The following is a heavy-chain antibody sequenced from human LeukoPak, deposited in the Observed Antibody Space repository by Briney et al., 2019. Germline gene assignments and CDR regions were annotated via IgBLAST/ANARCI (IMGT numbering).Heavy chain of an antibody. V-gene: IGHV3-43D*03. J-gene: IGHJ4*02. CDR1: GFTFDDYA. CDR2: ISWDGGST. CDR3: TRGTDGLWDF. D-gene: IGHD2-8*01. Sequence: GGSLRLSCAASGFTFDDYAMHWVRQAPGKGLEWVSLISWDGGSTYYADSVKGRFTISRDNSKNTLYLQMNSLRAEDTAVYYCTRGTDGLWDFWGQGTLVTVSS.